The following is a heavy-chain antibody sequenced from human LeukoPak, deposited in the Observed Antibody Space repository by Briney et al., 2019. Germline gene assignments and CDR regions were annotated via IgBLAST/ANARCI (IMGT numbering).Heavy chain of an antibody. V-gene: IGHV3-48*04. CDR1: GFTFSNAW. D-gene: IGHD3-3*01. Sequence: GGSLRLSCAASGFTFSNAWMTWVRQAPGKGLEWVSYISSSGSTIYYADSVKGRFTISRDNAKNSLYLQMNSLRAEDTAVYYCAREIYYDFWSGYYTYYGMDVWGQGTTVTVSS. CDR3: AREIYYDFWSGYYTYYGMDV. J-gene: IGHJ6*02. CDR2: ISSSGSTI.